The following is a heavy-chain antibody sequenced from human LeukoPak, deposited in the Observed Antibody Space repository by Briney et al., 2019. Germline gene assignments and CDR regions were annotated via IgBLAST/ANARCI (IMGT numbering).Heavy chain of an antibody. J-gene: IGHJ3*02. CDR2: ISAYNGNT. V-gene: IGHV1-18*01. CDR3: ARDRGVLRFLEWLSSDAFDI. CDR1: GYTFTSYG. D-gene: IGHD3-3*01. Sequence: ASVKVSCQASGYTFTSYGMSWVRQAPGQGLEWMGWISAYNGNTNYAQKLQGRVTMTTDTSTRTAYMELRSLRSDDTAVYYCARDRGVLRFLEWLSSDAFDIWGQGTMVTVSS.